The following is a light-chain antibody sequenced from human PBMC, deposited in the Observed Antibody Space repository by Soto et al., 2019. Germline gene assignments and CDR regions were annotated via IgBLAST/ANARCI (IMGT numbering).Light chain of an antibody. V-gene: IGKV3-20*01. CDR2: GAS. CDR3: QQYSTYPWT. J-gene: IGKJ1*01. CDR1: QSVSSY. Sequence: EIVLTQSPGTLSLSPGGRATLSCRASQSVSSYLAWYQQKPGQAPRLLIYGASSRATGIPDRFSGSGSGTDFTLTISSLQPDDFATYYCQQYSTYPWTFGQGTKVDIK.